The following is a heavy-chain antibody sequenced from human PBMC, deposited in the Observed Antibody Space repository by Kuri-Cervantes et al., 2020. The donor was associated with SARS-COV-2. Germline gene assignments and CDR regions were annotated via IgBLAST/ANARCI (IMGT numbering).Heavy chain of an antibody. V-gene: IGHV7-4-1*02. CDR1: VYTFTSYA. D-gene: IGHD3-22*01. CDR3: ARDGGYYYDSGNYYYYGMDV. Sequence: ASVKVSCKASVYTFTSYAMNWVRQAPGQGLEWMGWINTNTGNPTYAQGFTGRFVFSLDTSVSTAYLQISSLKAEDTAVYYCARDGGYYYDSGNYYYYGMDVWGQGTTVTVSS. J-gene: IGHJ6*02. CDR2: INTNTGNP.